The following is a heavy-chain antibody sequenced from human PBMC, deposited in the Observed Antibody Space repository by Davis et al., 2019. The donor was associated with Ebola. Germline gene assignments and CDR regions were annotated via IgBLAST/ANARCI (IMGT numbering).Heavy chain of an antibody. Sequence: PGGSLRLSCAASGFTFSSYAMSWVRQAPGKGLEWVSGISGSGGSTYYADSVKGRFTISRDNSKNTLYLQMNSLRAEDTAVYYCAKDQAPLLWFGEPALHDAFDIWGQGTMVTVSS. D-gene: IGHD3-10*01. V-gene: IGHV3-23*01. CDR1: GFTFSSYA. J-gene: IGHJ3*02. CDR2: ISGSGGST. CDR3: AKDQAPLLWFGEPALHDAFDI.